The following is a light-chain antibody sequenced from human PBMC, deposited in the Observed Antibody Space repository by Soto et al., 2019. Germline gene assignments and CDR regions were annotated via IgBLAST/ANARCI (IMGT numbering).Light chain of an antibody. V-gene: IGLV1-47*01. CDR2: RDN. CDR3: AVWDDSLTGV. J-gene: IGLJ2*01. CDR1: TSNIGTNY. Sequence: QPVLTQPPSASGTPGQRVTISCYGDTSNIGTNYVYWYQQLPGMAPKLLIFRDNQRPSGVPDRFSGSKSGTSASLAISGLRSDDEADYYCAVWDDSLTGVFGGGTKLTVL.